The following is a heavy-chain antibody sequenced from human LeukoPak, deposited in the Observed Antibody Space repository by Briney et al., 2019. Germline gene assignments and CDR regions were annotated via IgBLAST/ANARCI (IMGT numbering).Heavy chain of an antibody. CDR1: GGSITSSGYY. V-gene: IGHV4-39*01. CDR2: IYKSGSA. Sequence: SETLSPTCTVSGGSITSSGYYWGWIRQPPGKGLEWIGNIYKSGSAYYNPSLKSRVTISVDTFKNQFPLNLTSVTATDTAVYYCARHRGYTYGYVDYWGQGTLVTVSS. J-gene: IGHJ4*02. D-gene: IGHD5-18*01. CDR3: ARHRGYTYGYVDY.